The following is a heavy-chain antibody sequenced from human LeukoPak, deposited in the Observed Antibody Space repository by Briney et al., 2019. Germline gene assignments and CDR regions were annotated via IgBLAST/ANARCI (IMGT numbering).Heavy chain of an antibody. CDR2: INDLVRT. CDR3: ARGEHV. Sequence: SETLSLSCAVYGGSFSGYYCSWIRHPPGKGLEWIGEINDLVRTNYHPSLKSRVTISVDTSKNQFSLKLSSVTAADTAVYYCARGEHVWGQGNTDTPSS. J-gene: IGHJ6*02. V-gene: IGHV4-34*01. CDR1: GGSFSGYY.